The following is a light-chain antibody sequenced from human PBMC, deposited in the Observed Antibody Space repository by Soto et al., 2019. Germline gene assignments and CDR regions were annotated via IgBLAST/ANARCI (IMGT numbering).Light chain of an antibody. Sequence: QSVLTQSPSASGTPGQGVTISCSGSSSNIGSNTVDWYQQFPGTAPKLLIYSNIKRPSGVPDRFSGSQSVTSDSLAIRGLQSEDEADYFCATWDGSLSAYVFGTGTKGTVL. CDR3: ATWDGSLSAYV. V-gene: IGLV1-44*01. CDR2: SNI. CDR1: SSNIGSNT. J-gene: IGLJ1*01.